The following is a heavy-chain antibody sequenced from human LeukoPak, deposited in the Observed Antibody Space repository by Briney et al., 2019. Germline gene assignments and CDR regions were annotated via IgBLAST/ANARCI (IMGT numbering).Heavy chain of an antibody. V-gene: IGHV3-53*01. CDR2: IYSGGST. J-gene: IGHJ4*02. D-gene: IGHD3-10*01. CDR3: ARVLWFGELLVDY. Sequence: GGSLRLSCAASGFTVNTYAMSWVRQAPGKGLEWVSVIYSGGSTYYADSVKGRFTISRDNSKNTLYLQMNSLRAEDTAVYYCARVLWFGELLVDYWGQGTLVTVSS. CDR1: GFTVNTYA.